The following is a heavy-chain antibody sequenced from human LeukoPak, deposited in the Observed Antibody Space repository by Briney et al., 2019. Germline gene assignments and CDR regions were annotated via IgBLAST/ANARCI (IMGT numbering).Heavy chain of an antibody. CDR3: AKPATYYYDSSGYRDAFDI. CDR2: ISGSGGST. J-gene: IGHJ3*02. CDR1: GFTFSSYA. V-gene: IGHV3-23*01. Sequence: PGGTLRLSCAAYGFTFSSYAMGWVRQAPGKGLEWVSAISGSGGSTYYADSVKGRFTISRDNSKNTLYLQMNSLRAEDTAVYYCAKPATYYYDSSGYRDAFDIWGQGTMVTVSS. D-gene: IGHD3-22*01.